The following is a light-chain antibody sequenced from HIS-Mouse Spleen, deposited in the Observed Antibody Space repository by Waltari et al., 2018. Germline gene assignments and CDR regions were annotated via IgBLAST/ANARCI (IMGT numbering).Light chain of an antibody. V-gene: IGLV2-14*01. CDR3: SSYTSSSTLV. Sequence: QSALTQPASVSGSPGQSITISCTGTSSDVGGYNYVSWYQQHPGTAPKLMIYEVSNRPSRVSNRFSGSKSGTTASLTISGLQAEDEADYYCSSYTSSSTLVFGGGTKLTVL. J-gene: IGLJ2*01. CDR1: SSDVGGYNY. CDR2: EVS.